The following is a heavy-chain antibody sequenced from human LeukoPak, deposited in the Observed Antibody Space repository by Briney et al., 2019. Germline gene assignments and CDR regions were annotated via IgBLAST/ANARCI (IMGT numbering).Heavy chain of an antibody. J-gene: IGHJ5*02. Sequence: SETLSLTCAVYGGSFSGYYWSWIRQPPGKGLEWIGEINHSGSTNYNPSLKSRVTIPVDTSKNQFSLKLSSVTAADTAVYYCARGEEYYDSRWFDPWGQGTLVTVSS. CDR3: ARGEEYYDSRWFDP. CDR2: INHSGST. CDR1: GGSFSGYY. D-gene: IGHD3-22*01. V-gene: IGHV4-34*01.